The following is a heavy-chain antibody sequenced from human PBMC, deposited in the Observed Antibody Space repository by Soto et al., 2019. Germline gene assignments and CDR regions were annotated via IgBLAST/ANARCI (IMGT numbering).Heavy chain of an antibody. CDR1: GGSISSGGYY. V-gene: IGHV4-31*03. J-gene: IGHJ6*02. D-gene: IGHD6-25*01. Sequence: SETLSLTCTVSGGSISSGGYYWSWIRQHPGKGLEWIGYIYYSGSTYYNPSLKSRVTISVDTSKNQFSLKLSSVTAADTVVYYCASSSRGYGEAYYYYYGMDVWGQGTTVTVSS. CDR3: ASSSRGYGEAYYYYYGMDV. CDR2: IYYSGST.